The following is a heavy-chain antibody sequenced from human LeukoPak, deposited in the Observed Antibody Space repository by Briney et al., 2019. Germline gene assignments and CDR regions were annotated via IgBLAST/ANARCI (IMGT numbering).Heavy chain of an antibody. CDR2: IRYDGSNK. J-gene: IGHJ6*03. V-gene: IGHV3-30*02. CDR3: ARDAPYSNYVPLRYYYYMDV. D-gene: IGHD4-11*01. Sequence: GGSLRLSCAASGFTFSSYGMHWVRQAPGKGLEWVAFIRYDGSNKYYADSVKGRFTISRDNAKNSLYLQMNSLRAEDTAVYYCARDAPYSNYVPLRYYYYMDVWGKGTTVTVSS. CDR1: GFTFSSYG.